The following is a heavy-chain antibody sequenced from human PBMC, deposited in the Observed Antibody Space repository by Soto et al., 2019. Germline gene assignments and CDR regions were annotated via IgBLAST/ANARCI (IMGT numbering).Heavy chain of an antibody. V-gene: IGHV1-46*03. D-gene: IGHD6-13*01. CDR3: AREPSMGAAAGNPFDY. Sequence: ASVKVSCKASGYTFTSYYMHWVRQAPGQGLEWMGIINPSGGSTSYAQKFQGRVTMTRDTSTSTVYMELSSLRSEDTAVYYCAREPSMGAAAGNPFDYWGQGTLVTVSS. CDR1: GYTFTSYY. CDR2: INPSGGST. J-gene: IGHJ4*02.